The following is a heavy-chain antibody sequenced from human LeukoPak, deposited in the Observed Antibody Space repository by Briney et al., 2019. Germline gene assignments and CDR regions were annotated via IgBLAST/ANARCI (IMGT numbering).Heavy chain of an antibody. J-gene: IGHJ6*03. CDR2: INHSGST. D-gene: IGHD3-22*01. Sequence: SETLSLTCAVYGGSFSGYYWSWIRQPPGKGLEWIGEINHSGSTNYNPSLKSRVTISVDTSKNQFSLKLSSVTAADTAVYYCARLRYYDSSGYYYDYYYYMDVWGKGTTVTISS. CDR1: GGSFSGYY. V-gene: IGHV4-34*01. CDR3: ARLRYYDSSGYYYDYYYYMDV.